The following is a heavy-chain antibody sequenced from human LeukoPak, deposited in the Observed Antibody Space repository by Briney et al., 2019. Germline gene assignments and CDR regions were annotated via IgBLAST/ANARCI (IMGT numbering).Heavy chain of an antibody. CDR3: ASGAGGNTAGVV. Sequence: PSETLSLTCAVYGGSFSGYYWSWIRQPPGKGLEWIGEINHSGSTNYNPSLKSRVTISVDTSKNQFSLKLSSVTAADTAVYYCASGAGGNTAGVVWGQGTLVTVSS. J-gene: IGHJ4*02. D-gene: IGHD4-23*01. CDR2: INHSGST. V-gene: IGHV4-34*01. CDR1: GGSFSGYY.